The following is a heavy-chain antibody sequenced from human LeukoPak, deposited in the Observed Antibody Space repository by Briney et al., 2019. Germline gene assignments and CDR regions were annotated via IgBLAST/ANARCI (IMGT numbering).Heavy chain of an antibody. J-gene: IGHJ4*02. CDR1: GGTFSGYT. CDR2: IIPILGIA. Sequence: SVKVSCKASGGTFSGYTISWVRQAPGQGLEWMGRIIPILGIANYAQKFQGRVTITADKSTSTAYMELSSLRSEDTAVYYCASTDSSGWYYFDYWGQGTLVTVSS. D-gene: IGHD6-19*01. V-gene: IGHV1-69*02. CDR3: ASTDSSGWYYFDY.